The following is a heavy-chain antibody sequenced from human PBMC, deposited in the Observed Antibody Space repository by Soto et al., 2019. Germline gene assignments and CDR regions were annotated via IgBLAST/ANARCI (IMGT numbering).Heavy chain of an antibody. D-gene: IGHD4-17*01. Sequence: QVQLVESGGGVVQPGRSLRLSCAASGFTFSSYAMHWVRQAPGKGLEWVAVISYDGSNKYYADSVKGRFTISRDNSKNTLNLQMNSLRAEDTAVYYCARDCCRSVTDPILTYGMDVWGQGTTVTVSS. CDR3: ARDCCRSVTDPILTYGMDV. CDR2: ISYDGSNK. CDR1: GFTFSSYA. V-gene: IGHV3-30-3*01. J-gene: IGHJ6*02.